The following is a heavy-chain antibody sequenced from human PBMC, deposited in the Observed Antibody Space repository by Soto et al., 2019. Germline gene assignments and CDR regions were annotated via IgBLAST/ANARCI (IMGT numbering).Heavy chain of an antibody. D-gene: IGHD6-13*01. CDR2: INPNSGGT. V-gene: IGHV1-2*02. CDR3: ARVGIAGGRLFVGIDV. CDR1: GYTFTGYH. J-gene: IGHJ6*01. Sequence: QVQLVQSGAEVKKPGASVKVSCKASGYTFTGYHMHWVRQAPGQGLEWMGWINPNSGGTNYAQEIQGRVAMSQETCLRNAQLELTGPRFGDTGVYYCARVGIAGGRLFVGIDVLGQGTTVNLSP.